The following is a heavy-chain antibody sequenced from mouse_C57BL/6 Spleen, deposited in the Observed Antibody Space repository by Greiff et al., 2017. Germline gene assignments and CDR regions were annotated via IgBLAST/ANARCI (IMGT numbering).Heavy chain of an antibody. CDR2: IYPRSGNT. CDR3: ARYYGSSFYAMDY. Sequence: QVQLKESGAELARPGASVKLSCKASGYTFTSYGISWVKQRTGQGLEWIGEIYPRSGNTYYNEKFKGKATLTADKSSSTAYMELRSLTSEDSAVYFCARYYGSSFYAMDYWGQGTSVTVSS. V-gene: IGHV1-81*01. CDR1: GYTFTSYG. J-gene: IGHJ4*01. D-gene: IGHD1-1*01.